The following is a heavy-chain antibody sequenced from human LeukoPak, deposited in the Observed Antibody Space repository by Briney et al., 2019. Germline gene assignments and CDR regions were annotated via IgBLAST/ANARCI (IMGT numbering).Heavy chain of an antibody. CDR2: ISIKAFGATT. V-gene: IGHV3-49*03. Sequence: GGPLRLSCTSVGFRFVDYAVSWFRQAPGKGLEWIGYISIKAFGATTQYAPSVRGRFTISRDDSKSTAHLQMNSLKAEDTAVYYCTRNTVTVHFDCWGQGTPVTVSS. D-gene: IGHD4-17*01. J-gene: IGHJ4*02. CDR1: GFRFVDYA. CDR3: TRNTVTVHFDC.